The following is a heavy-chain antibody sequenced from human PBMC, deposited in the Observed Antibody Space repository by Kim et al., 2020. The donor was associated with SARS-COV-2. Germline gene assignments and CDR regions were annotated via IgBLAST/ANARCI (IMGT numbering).Heavy chain of an antibody. CDR3: ATVRCSGGSCFSGWFGP. CDR2: IIPVFGTP. CDR1: GGTFSNSA. D-gene: IGHD2-8*02. V-gene: IGHV1-69*13. Sequence: SVKVSCKASGGTFSNSAIGWVRQAPGQGLEWMGGIIPVFGTPIYAQKFQGRVTITADESTTTAYMELTRLRPEDTATYYCATVRCSGGSCFSGWFGPWGQGTRVTVSS. J-gene: IGHJ5*02.